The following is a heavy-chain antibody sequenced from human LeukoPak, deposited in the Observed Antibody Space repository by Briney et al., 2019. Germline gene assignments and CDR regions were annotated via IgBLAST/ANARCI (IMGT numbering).Heavy chain of an antibody. Sequence: GESLRISCKGSGYTFTKYWIGWVRQMPGRGLEWMGIIYPGDSDTTYNPSFQGQVTISADKFISTAYLQWSSLKASDTAMYYCARPIRYSHISGYYYDYWGQGTLLTVSS. CDR1: GYTFTKYW. J-gene: IGHJ4*02. CDR3: ARPIRYSHISGYYYDY. V-gene: IGHV5-51*01. CDR2: IYPGDSDT. D-gene: IGHD3-22*01.